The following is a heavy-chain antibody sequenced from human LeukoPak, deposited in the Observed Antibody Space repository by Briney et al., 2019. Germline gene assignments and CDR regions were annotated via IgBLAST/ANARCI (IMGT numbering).Heavy chain of an antibody. D-gene: IGHD6-6*01. J-gene: IGHJ6*03. Sequence: PGGSLRLSCAASGFIFSNFAMHWVRQAPGKGLEWVALISIDGIHTYYADSMKGRFTTSRENSRNVLYLQMTSLRAEDSAVYYCATEEQALVPDYYYYMDVWGTGTTVTAS. CDR1: GFIFSNFA. CDR3: ATEEQALVPDYYYYMDV. V-gene: IGHV3-30*14. CDR2: ISIDGIHT.